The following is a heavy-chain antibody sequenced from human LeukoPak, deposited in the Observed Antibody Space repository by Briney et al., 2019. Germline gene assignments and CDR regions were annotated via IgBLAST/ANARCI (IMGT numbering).Heavy chain of an antibody. D-gene: IGHD3-10*01. J-gene: IGHJ6*03. CDR1: GGTFSSYA. Sequence: GASVKVSCKASGGTFSSYAISWVRQAPGQGLEWMGGIIPIFGTANYAQKFQGRVTITADESTSTAYMELSSLRSEDTAVYYCARVRYYGSGSYLGHPPPGLYYYYYMDVWGKGTTVTISS. CDR3: ARVRYYGSGSYLGHPPPGLYYYYYMDV. V-gene: IGHV1-69*13. CDR2: IIPIFGTA.